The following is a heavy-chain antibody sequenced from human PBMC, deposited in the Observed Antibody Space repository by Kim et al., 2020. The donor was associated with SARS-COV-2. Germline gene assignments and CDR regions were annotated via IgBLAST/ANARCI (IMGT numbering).Heavy chain of an antibody. D-gene: IGHD6-13*01. CDR3: ASDRVDSSSSNWFDP. CDR1: GGSISSSSYY. J-gene: IGHJ5*02. Sequence: SETLSLTCTVSGGSISSSSYYWGWIRQPPGKGLEWIGSIYYSGSTYYNPSLKSRVTISVDTSKNQFSLKLSSVTAADTAVYYCASDRVDSSSSNWFDPWGQGTLVTVSS. CDR2: IYYSGST. V-gene: IGHV4-39*07.